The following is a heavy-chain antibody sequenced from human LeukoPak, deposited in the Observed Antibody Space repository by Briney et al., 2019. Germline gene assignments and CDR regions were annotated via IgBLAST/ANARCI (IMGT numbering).Heavy chain of an antibody. CDR2: IYYTEST. CDR3: ARWIQGGSGWTFDY. CDR1: GGSVSSTSYY. D-gene: IGHD6-19*01. V-gene: IGHV4-39*01. Sequence: SETLSLTCTVSGGSVSSTSYYWGWVRQPPGKGLEWIGSIYYTESTYYNPSLKSRVAISVDTSKNQFSLKLSSVTAADTAVYYCARWIQGGSGWTFDYWGQGTLVTVSS. J-gene: IGHJ4*02.